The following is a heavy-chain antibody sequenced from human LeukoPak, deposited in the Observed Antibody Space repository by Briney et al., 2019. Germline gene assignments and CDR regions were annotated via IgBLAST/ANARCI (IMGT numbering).Heavy chain of an antibody. D-gene: IGHD3-3*01. V-gene: IGHV3-21*01. CDR3: TRDFDFSSAI. CDR1: GFTFSSYA. Sequence: GGSLRLSCAASGFTFSSYAMSWVRQAPGKGLEWVSSISSSSSYIYYADSVKGRFTTSRDNAKNTLFLQMNSLRAEDTAVYYCTRDFDFSSAIWGQGTLVTVSS. CDR2: ISSSSSYI. J-gene: IGHJ4*02.